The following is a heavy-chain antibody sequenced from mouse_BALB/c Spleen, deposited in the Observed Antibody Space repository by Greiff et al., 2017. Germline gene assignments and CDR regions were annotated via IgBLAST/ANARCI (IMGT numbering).Heavy chain of an antibody. CDR3: ARGGNYVGYYAMDY. CDR1: GFTFSSYA. J-gene: IGHJ4*01. V-gene: IGHV5-6-5*01. Sequence: EVQLVESGGGLVKPGGSLKLSCAASGFTFSSYAMSWVRQTPEKRLEWVASISSGGSTYYPDSVKGRFTISRDNARNILYLQMSSLRSEDTAMYYCARGGNYVGYYAMDYWGQGTSVTVSS. CDR2: ISSGGST. D-gene: IGHD2-1*01.